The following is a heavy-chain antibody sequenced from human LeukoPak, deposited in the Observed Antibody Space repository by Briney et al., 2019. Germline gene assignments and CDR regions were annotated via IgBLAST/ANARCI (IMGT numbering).Heavy chain of an antibody. J-gene: IGHJ4*02. CDR2: FDAEDGET. CDR1: GYTLTELS. CDR3: ATSAMAYFDY. Sequence: ASVKVSCKVSGYTLTELSMHWVRRAPGEGREWMGGFDAEDGETIYAQKFQGRVTMTEDTSKDTAYMELSSLRSEDTAVYYCATSAMAYFDYWGQGTLVTVSS. D-gene: IGHD5-18*01. V-gene: IGHV1-24*01.